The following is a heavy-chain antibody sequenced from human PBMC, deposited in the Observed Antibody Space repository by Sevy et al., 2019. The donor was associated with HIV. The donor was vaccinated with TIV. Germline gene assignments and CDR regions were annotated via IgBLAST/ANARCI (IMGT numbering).Heavy chain of an antibody. V-gene: IGHV3-7*01. CDR2: IKQDGSEK. Sequence: GGSLRLSCAASGFTFSSYWMSWVRQAPGKGLEWVANIKQDGSEKYYVDSVKGRFTISRDNAKNSLYLQMNSLRAEDTDVYYCARDGGSYCSGGSCYYYYGMDVWGKGTTVTVSS. CDR1: GFTFSSYW. J-gene: IGHJ6*04. D-gene: IGHD2-15*01. CDR3: ARDGGSYCSGGSCYYYYGMDV.